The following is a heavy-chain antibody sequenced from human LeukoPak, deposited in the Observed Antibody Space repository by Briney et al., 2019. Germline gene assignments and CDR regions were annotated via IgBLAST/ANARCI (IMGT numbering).Heavy chain of an antibody. Sequence: PGGSLRLSCAASGFTFSSYEMNWVRQAPGKGLEWVSYISSSGSTIYYADSVKGRLTISRDNAKNSLYLQMNSLRAEDTAVYYCAELGITMIAGVWGKGTTVTISS. J-gene: IGHJ6*04. V-gene: IGHV3-48*03. CDR3: AELGITMIAGV. CDR1: GFTFSSYE. D-gene: IGHD3-22*01. CDR2: ISSSGSTI.